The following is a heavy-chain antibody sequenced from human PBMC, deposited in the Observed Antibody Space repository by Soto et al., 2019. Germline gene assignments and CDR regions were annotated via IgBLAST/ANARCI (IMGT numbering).Heavy chain of an antibody. Sequence: EVQLVESGGGLVQPGGSLRLSCAASGFTFSSYWMSWVRQAPGKGLEWVANIKQDETEQYYVDSVKGRFTISRDNAKNPVYLRMNSLRAERTAVDYCARLVSAGARDYWGQGTLVRVCS. D-gene: IGHD1-26*01. V-gene: IGHV3-7*04. CDR3: ARLVSAGARDY. CDR1: GFTFSSYW. CDR2: IKQDETEQ. J-gene: IGHJ4*02.